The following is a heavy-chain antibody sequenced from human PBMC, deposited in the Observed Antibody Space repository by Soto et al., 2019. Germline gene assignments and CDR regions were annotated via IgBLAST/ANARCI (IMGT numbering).Heavy chain of an antibody. Sequence: ASVKVSCKASGYTFTSYGISWVRQAPGQGLEWMGWISAYNGNTNYGQKLQGRVSMTTDTTTSTAYMELRSLRSDDTAVYYCARGGVGYCSSGSCPINWLDPWGQGTPVTVSS. D-gene: IGHD2-15*01. CDR3: ARGGVGYCSSGSCPINWLDP. V-gene: IGHV1-18*01. J-gene: IGHJ5*02. CDR2: ISAYNGNT. CDR1: GYTFTSYG.